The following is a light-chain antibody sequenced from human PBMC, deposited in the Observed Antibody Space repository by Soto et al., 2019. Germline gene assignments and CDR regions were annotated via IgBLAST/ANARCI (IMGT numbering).Light chain of an antibody. CDR2: EVS. J-gene: IGLJ3*02. V-gene: IGLV2-14*01. CDR1: SSDIGGYNY. Sequence: QSALTQPASVSGSPGQSITISCTGTSSDIGGYNYVSWYQQHPGKAPKLMIYEVSDQPSGVSSRFSASTSGNTASLTISGLQTEDEADYYCSSYRSSSTWVFGGGTKLTVL. CDR3: SSYRSSSTWV.